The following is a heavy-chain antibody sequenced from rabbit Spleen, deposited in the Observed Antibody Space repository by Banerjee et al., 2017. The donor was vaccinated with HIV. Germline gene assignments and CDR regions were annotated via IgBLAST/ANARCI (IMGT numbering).Heavy chain of an antibody. CDR3: ARDLVDVIGWNFGW. J-gene: IGHJ4*01. V-gene: IGHV1S45*01. CDR2: INAATGRP. CDR1: GFSFGDRDV. D-gene: IGHD4-1*01. Sequence: QQQLEESGGGLVQPGGSLKLSCKASGFSFGDRDVMCWVRQAPGKGLEWIACINAATGRPVYATWAKGRFTISRTSSTTVTLQMTSLTAADRAAYFCARDLVDVIGWNFGWWGPGTLVTVS.